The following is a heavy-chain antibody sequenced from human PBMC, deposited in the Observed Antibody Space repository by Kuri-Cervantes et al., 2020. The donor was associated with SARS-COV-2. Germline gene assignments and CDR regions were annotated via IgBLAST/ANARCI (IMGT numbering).Heavy chain of an antibody. CDR3: AGALISSSWAYYMDV. CDR2: IYHSGST. Sequence: GSLRLSCTVSGGSISSYYWSWIRQPPGKGLEWIGYIYHSGSTYYNPSLKSRVTISVDRSKNQFSLKLSSVTAADTAVYYCAGALISSSWAYYMDVWGKGTTVTVSS. J-gene: IGHJ6*03. V-gene: IGHV4-59*04. CDR1: GGSISSYY. D-gene: IGHD6-13*01.